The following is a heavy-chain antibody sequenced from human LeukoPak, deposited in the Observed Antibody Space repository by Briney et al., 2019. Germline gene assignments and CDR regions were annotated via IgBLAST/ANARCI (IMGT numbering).Heavy chain of an antibody. V-gene: IGHV1-69*02. Sequence: PVKVSCKASGGTFSSYTISWVRQAPGQGLEWMGRIIPILGIANYAQKFQGRVTITADKSTSTAYMELSSLRSEDTAVHYCAGGDHGKPNRLDYWGQGTLVTVSS. CDR3: AGGDHGKPNRLDY. CDR1: GGTFSSYT. D-gene: IGHD4/OR15-4a*01. CDR2: IIPILGIA. J-gene: IGHJ4*02.